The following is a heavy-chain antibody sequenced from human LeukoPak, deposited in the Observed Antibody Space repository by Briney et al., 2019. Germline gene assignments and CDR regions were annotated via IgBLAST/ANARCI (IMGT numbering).Heavy chain of an antibody. CDR1: GFAFNFYA. Sequence: GGSLRLSCAASGFAFNFYAMTWIRQAPGKGLQWLSTVNANGINTYYADSVRGRFTISRDNSKNTLYLQMNSLRAEDTAVYYCACTTHEASGSYHLNYWGQGTLVTVSS. J-gene: IGHJ4*02. CDR2: VNANGINT. V-gene: IGHV3-23*01. CDR3: ACTTHEASGSYHLNY. D-gene: IGHD1-26*01.